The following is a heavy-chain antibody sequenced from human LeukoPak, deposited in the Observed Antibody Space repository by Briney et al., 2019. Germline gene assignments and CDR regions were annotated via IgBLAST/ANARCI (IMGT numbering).Heavy chain of an antibody. J-gene: IGHJ4*02. CDR1: GGSISSYY. CDR3: ARGVRDSSGYYYLFDY. D-gene: IGHD3-22*01. V-gene: IGHV4-59*01. CDR2: IYYSGST. Sequence: SETPSLTCTVSGGSISSYYWSWIRQPPGKGLEWIGYIYYSGSTNYNPSLKSRVTISVDTSKNQFSLKLSSVTAADTAVYYCARGVRDSSGYYYLFDYWGQGTLVTVSS.